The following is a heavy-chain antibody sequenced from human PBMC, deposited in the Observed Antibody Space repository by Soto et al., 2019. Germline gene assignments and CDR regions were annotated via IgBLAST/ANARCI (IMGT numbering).Heavy chain of an antibody. CDR2: ISGGGGTT. Sequence: EVQLLESGGGVVQPGGSLRLSCAAAGFTFSNYAMSWVRQAPGKGVEWFSYISGGGGTTYYAGSVKGRFTISRDNSKNTLFLQMNSLRAEDTAVYYCAKVFLETGESSGWPWSFHYWGQGTLVTVSS. J-gene: IGHJ4*02. D-gene: IGHD6-25*01. V-gene: IGHV3-23*01. CDR1: GFTFSNYA. CDR3: AKVFLETGESSGWPWSFHY.